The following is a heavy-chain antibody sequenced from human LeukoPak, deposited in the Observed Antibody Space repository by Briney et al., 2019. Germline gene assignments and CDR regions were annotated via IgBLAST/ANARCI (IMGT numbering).Heavy chain of an antibody. CDR2: IDWDDDK. D-gene: IGHD1-26*01. V-gene: IGHV2-70*11. CDR3: ARIRGGSYPDY. Sequence: QTLSLTCTVSGDSISSGDYYWSWIRQPPGKALEWLARIDWDDDKYYSTSLKTRLTISKDTSKNQVVLTMTNMDPVDTATYYCARIRGGSYPDYWGQGTLVTVSS. CDR1: GDSISSGDYY. J-gene: IGHJ4*02.